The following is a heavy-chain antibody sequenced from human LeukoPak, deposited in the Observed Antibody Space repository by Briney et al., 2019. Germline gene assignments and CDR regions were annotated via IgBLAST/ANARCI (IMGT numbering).Heavy chain of an antibody. Sequence: SVKVSCKVSGGTFSSYAISWVRQAPGQGLEWMGGIIPIFGTANYAQKFQGRVTITADESTSTAYMELSSLRSEDTAVYYCARCRRHSSGYYYLFDYWGQGTLVTVSS. CDR2: IIPIFGTA. V-gene: IGHV1-69*13. D-gene: IGHD3-22*01. J-gene: IGHJ4*02. CDR1: GGTFSSYA. CDR3: ARCRRHSSGYYYLFDY.